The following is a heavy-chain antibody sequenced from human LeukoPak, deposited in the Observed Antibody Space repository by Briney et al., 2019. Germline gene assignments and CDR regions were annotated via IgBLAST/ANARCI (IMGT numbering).Heavy chain of an antibody. Sequence: GGSLRLSCAASAFSFDDYAMHWVRHPPGKGLEWVSGISWNSGSIGYADSTKGRFTISSDNAKNSLSLQMNSLRADDTALYSCAKDTGSTRYYYYGMDVWGPGTTVTVSS. CDR2: ISWNSGSI. D-gene: IGHD6-13*01. V-gene: IGHV3-9*01. J-gene: IGHJ6*02. CDR3: AKDTGSTRYYYYGMDV. CDR1: AFSFDDYA.